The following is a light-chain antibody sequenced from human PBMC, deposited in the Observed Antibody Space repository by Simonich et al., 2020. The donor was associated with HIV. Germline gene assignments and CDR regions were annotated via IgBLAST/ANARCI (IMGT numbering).Light chain of an antibody. V-gene: IGKV1-39*01. J-gene: IGKJ3*01. Sequence: DMQITQSPSSLSACVGDRVTITCRASQYITKYLNWYQQKPGKAPELLIYDASTLQIGVRSRCGGRGSGTHFSLTISSLQPEDFAPDVCRRNNSTPSTVGPGPIVSI. CDR2: DAS. CDR1: QYITKY. CDR3: RRNNSTPST.